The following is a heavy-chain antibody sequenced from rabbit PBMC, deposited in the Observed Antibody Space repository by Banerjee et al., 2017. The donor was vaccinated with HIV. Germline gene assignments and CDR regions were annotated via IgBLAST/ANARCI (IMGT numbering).Heavy chain of an antibody. J-gene: IGHJ3*01. V-gene: IGHV1S43*01. CDR3: ARSGAGYTSYGYEDTRLDL. Sequence: QQQLEESGGGLVKPGGTLTLTCKASGIDFSSYYYMCWVRQAPGKGLEWIACIDTGSRGYTWYASWAKGRFTISSDNAQNTVDLQLNSLTAADTATYLCARSGAGYTSYGYEDTRLDLWGPGTLVT. CDR2: IDTGSRGYT. CDR1: GIDFSSYYY. D-gene: IGHD6-1*01.